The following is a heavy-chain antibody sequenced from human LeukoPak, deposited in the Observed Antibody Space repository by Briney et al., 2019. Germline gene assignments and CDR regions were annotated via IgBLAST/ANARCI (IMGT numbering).Heavy chain of an antibody. V-gene: IGHV1-18*01. D-gene: IGHD3-22*01. Sequence: ASVKVSCKASGYTFTGYGISWVRQAPGQGLEWMGWISAYNGNTNYAQKLQGRVTMTTDTSTSTAYMELRSLRSDDTAVYYCARVDLYWDSSGYSQAANDYWGQGTLVTVSS. CDR1: GYTFTGYG. CDR3: ARVDLYWDSSGYSQAANDY. J-gene: IGHJ4*02. CDR2: ISAYNGNT.